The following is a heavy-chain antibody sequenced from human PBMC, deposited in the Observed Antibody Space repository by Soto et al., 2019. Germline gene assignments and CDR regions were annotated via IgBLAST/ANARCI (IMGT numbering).Heavy chain of an antibody. Sequence: PSETLSLTCAVYGGSFSGYYWSWIRQPPGKGLEWIGEINHSGSTNYNPSLKSRVTISVDTSKNQFSLKLSSVTAADTAVYYCARGPPEYSGSPHGDDYWGQGTLVTVSS. J-gene: IGHJ4*02. CDR2: INHSGST. V-gene: IGHV4-34*01. CDR3: ARGPPEYSGSPHGDDY. D-gene: IGHD1-26*01. CDR1: GGSFSGYY.